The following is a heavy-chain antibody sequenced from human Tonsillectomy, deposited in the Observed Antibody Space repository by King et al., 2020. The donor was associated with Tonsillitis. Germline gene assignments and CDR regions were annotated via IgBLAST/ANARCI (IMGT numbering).Heavy chain of an antibody. Sequence: VQLVESGGGLVQPGGSLRLSCAASGFSFRSYAMSWVRQAPGKGLEWVSTITNSGGRTYDADSVKGRFSISRDDSKNALYLQMNSLRADDTGVYYCAKESLAWLPPFDFWGQGIPVTVSS. D-gene: IGHD3-3*01. J-gene: IGHJ4*02. CDR3: AKESLAWLPPFDF. V-gene: IGHV3-23*04. CDR2: ITNSGGRT. CDR1: GFSFRSYA.